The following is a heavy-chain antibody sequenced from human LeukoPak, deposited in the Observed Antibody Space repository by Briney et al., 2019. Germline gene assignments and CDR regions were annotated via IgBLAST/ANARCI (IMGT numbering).Heavy chain of an antibody. V-gene: IGHV3-7*01. Sequence: GGSLRLSCAASGFTFSSYGMHWVRQAPGKGLEWVGNIKQDGSEKYYMDSVKGRFTISRDNAKNSVYLQMNSLRVEDTAVYYCARDFRFHDDYWGQGTLVTVSS. CDR1: GFTFSSYG. CDR2: IKQDGSEK. J-gene: IGHJ4*02. CDR3: ARDFRFHDDY.